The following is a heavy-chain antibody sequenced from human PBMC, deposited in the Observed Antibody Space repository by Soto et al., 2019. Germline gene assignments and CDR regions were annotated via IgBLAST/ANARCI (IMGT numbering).Heavy chain of an antibody. CDR1: GITFSNYA. J-gene: IGHJ3*02. D-gene: IGHD2-15*01. CDR2: ISGRGVTA. CDR3: AKIGGDHCSGGSCFDAFDI. V-gene: IGHV3-23*01. Sequence: GGSLRLSCVASGITFSNYAMTWVRQAPGKGLEWVSAISGRGVTAYYADTVKGRFTISRDNSENTLYLLMNSLRAEDTAVFYCAKIGGDHCSGGSCFDAFDIWGQGTLVTVSS.